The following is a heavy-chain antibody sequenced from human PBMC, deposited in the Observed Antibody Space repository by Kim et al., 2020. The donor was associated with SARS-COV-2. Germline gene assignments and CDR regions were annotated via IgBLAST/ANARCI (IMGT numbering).Heavy chain of an antibody. D-gene: IGHD2-2*01. CDR3: ARGPSSPSLRSYYYYGMDV. J-gene: IGHJ6*01. V-gene: IGHV4-34*01. Sequence: SETLSLTCAVYGGSFSGYYWSWIRQPPGKGLEWIGEINPSGSTNYNPSLKSRVTISVDTSKNQFSLTLSSVTAADTAVYYCARGPSSPSLRSYYYYGMDV. CDR1: GGSFSGYY. CDR2: INPSGST.